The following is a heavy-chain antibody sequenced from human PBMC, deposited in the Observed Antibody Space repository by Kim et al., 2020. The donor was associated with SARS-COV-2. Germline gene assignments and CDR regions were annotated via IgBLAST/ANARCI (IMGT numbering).Heavy chain of an antibody. J-gene: IGHJ6*03. CDR1: GGSISSYY. Sequence: SETLSLTCTVSGGSISSYYWSWIRQPPGKGLEWIGYIYYSGSTNYNPSLKSRVTISVDTSKNQFSLKLSSVTAADTAVYYCARHSVGATNYYYYYMDVWGKGTTVTVSS. CDR2: IYYSGST. D-gene: IGHD1-26*01. V-gene: IGHV4-59*08. CDR3: ARHSVGATNYYYYYMDV.